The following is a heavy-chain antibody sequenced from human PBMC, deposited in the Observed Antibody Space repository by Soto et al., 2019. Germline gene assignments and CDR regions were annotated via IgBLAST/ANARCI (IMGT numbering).Heavy chain of an antibody. D-gene: IGHD6-19*01. CDR3: ATEDTSSGSLDE. Sequence: SLRLSCAASGFPFGENAMSWVRQAPGKGLGWGSASSDGGATTYYADSVRGRFSISRDTSKHTLYLERRSLTAEDSASYCCATEDTSSGSLDEWGQGALVTVSS. J-gene: IGHJ4*02. V-gene: IGHV3-23*01. CDR1: GFPFGENA. CDR2: SSDGGATT.